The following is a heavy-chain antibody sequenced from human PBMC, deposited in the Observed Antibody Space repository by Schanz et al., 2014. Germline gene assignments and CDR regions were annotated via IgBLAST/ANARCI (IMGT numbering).Heavy chain of an antibody. J-gene: IGHJ4*02. CDR1: GFTFSTYA. CDR2: IYSGIGA. D-gene: IGHD2-15*01. CDR3: ARDRGYCSGGSCLAFDY. Sequence: EVQLLDSGGGLVQPGGSLRLSCAASGFTFSTYAMSWVRQAPGKGLEWVSVIYSGIGAYYADSVKDRFTVSRDNSKNTVYLQMNRLRAEDTAVYYCARDRGYCSGGSCLAFDYWGQGTLVTVSS. V-gene: IGHV3-66*01.